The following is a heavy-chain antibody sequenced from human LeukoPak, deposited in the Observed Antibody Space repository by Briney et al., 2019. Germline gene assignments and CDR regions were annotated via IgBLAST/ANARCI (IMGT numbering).Heavy chain of an antibody. Sequence: GGSLRLSCAASGFIVSSKYMSWVRQAPGKGLEWVSIIFSGDSTYYADSVKGRFTISRDNSNSTLYLQMGGLRVEDMAVYYCARRDTSGYFSDYWGQGTLVTVSS. D-gene: IGHD6-19*01. CDR1: GFIVSSKY. CDR3: ARRDTSGYFSDY. J-gene: IGHJ4*02. V-gene: IGHV3-66*01. CDR2: IFSGDST.